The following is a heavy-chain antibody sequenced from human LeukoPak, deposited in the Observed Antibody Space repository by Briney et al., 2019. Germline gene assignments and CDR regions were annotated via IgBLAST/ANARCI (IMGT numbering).Heavy chain of an antibody. J-gene: IGHJ4*02. CDR2: INPNSGGT. CDR1: GYTFTGYY. Sequence: ASVKVSCKASGYTFTGYYLHWVRQAPGQGLEWMGWINPNSGGTNYAQKLQGRVTMTRDTSISTAYMELSSLRSDDTAVYYCARVLAAGTFDYWGQGTLVTVSS. V-gene: IGHV1-2*02. D-gene: IGHD6-13*01. CDR3: ARVLAAGTFDY.